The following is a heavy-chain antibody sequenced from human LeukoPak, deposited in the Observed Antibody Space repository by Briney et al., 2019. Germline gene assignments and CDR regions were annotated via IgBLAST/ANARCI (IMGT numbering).Heavy chain of an antibody. CDR3: ARDSPGYGGYSY. V-gene: IGHV3-7*04. CDR1: GFTFSRYW. CDR2: IKEDGSAK. Sequence: GGSLRLSCTASGFTFSRYWMTWVRQAPGKGLEWVANIKEDGSAKYYVDSMKGRFTISRDNAKNSLYLQINSLKAEDTAVYYCARDSPGYGGYSYWGQGTLVTVSS. D-gene: IGHD5-12*01. J-gene: IGHJ4*02.